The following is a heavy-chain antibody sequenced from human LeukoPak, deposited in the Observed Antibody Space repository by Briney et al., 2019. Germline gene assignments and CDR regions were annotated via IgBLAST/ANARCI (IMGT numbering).Heavy chain of an antibody. V-gene: IGHV4-59*01. CDR3: ARVRSSGWYYFDY. CDR2: IYYSGST. CDR1: GGSISSYY. J-gene: IGHJ4*02. D-gene: IGHD6-19*01. Sequence: SETLSLTCTVSGGSISSYYWSWLRQPPEKGLEWIGYIYYSGSTYYNPSLKSRVTISVDTSRSQFSLKLSSVTAADTAVDYCARVRSSGWYYFDYWGQGTLVTVSS.